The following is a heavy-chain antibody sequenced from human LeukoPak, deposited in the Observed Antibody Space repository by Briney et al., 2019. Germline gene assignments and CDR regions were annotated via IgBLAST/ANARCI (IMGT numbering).Heavy chain of an antibody. Sequence: ASVKVSCKASGYTFTSYGISWVRQAPGQGLEWMGWISAYNGNTNYAQKLQGRVTMTTDTSTSTAYMELRSLRSDDTAVYYCARVLGTYYYDSSGYYHDAFDIWGQGTMVTVSS. D-gene: IGHD3-22*01. CDR3: ARVLGTYYYDSSGYYHDAFDI. V-gene: IGHV1-18*01. CDR1: GYTFTSYG. J-gene: IGHJ3*02. CDR2: ISAYNGNT.